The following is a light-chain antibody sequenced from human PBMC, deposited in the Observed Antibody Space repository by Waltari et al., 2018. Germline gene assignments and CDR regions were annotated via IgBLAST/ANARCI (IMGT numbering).Light chain of an antibody. CDR3: ATWDNSLREVV. CDR1: ISNIGNYY. CDR2: ESN. Sequence: QSVLTQPPSVSAAPGQKVTISCSGSISNIGNYYVSWYHQLPGAAPRLLIYESNERPSGIPDRFSASKSGTSATLGITGLQIGDEAYYYCATWDNSLREVVFGGGTKLTVL. J-gene: IGLJ2*01. V-gene: IGLV1-51*01.